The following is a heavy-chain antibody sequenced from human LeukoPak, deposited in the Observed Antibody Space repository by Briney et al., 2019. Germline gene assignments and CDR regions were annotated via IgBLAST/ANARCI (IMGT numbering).Heavy chain of an antibody. J-gene: IGHJ4*02. CDR1: GYIFTSIY. CDR2: INPSGGST. Sequence: ASVQVSCKTSGYIFTSIYIHWVRQAPGQGLEWMGKINPSGGSTSYAQKFQGRVTMTRDTSTSTVYMDLSGLTSEDTAVYYCARTMVDGGTNYWGQGTLVTVSS. CDR3: ARTMVDGGTNY. D-gene: IGHD2-15*01. V-gene: IGHV1-46*01.